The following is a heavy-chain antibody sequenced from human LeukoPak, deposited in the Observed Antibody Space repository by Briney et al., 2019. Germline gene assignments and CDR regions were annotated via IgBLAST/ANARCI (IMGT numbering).Heavy chain of an antibody. Sequence: GGSLRLSCAASGFTFSSYWMSWVRQAPGKGLEGVANIRQDGSVQNYVDSVKGRFTISRDNPKNSVYLQMSSLRAEDTAVYYCLVTTRSRGFDYWGQGTLVTVSS. J-gene: IGHJ4*02. V-gene: IGHV3-7*01. CDR2: IRQDGSVQ. D-gene: IGHD1/OR15-1a*01. CDR3: LVTTRSRGFDY. CDR1: GFTFSSYW.